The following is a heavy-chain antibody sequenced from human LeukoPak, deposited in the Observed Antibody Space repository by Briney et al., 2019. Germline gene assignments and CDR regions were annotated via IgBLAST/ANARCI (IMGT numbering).Heavy chain of an antibody. J-gene: IGHJ6*03. V-gene: IGHV4-59*01. CDR2: IYYSGST. CDR3: ARVLGYSGGYYYYYMDV. Sequence: SETLSLTCTVSGGSISSYYWSWIRQPPGNGLEWIGYIYYSGSTNYNPSLKSRVTISVDTSKNQFSLKLSSVTAADTAVYYCARVLGYSGGYYYYYMDVWGKGTTVTVSS. CDR1: GGSISSYY. D-gene: IGHD2-15*01.